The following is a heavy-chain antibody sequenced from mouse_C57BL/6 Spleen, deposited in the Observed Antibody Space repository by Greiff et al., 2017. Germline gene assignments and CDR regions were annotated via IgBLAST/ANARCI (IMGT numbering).Heavy chain of an antibody. Sequence: VQLQQSGPGLVQPSQSLSITCTVSGFSLTSYGVHWVSQSPGTGLEWLGVLWSGGSTDSNAAFISRLSISKDNSKSQVFFKMNSLQADDTAIYYCARCGWLLREDAMDYWGQGTSVTVSS. V-gene: IGHV2-2*01. CDR2: LWSGGST. CDR3: ARCGWLLREDAMDY. CDR1: GFSLTSYG. J-gene: IGHJ4*01. D-gene: IGHD2-3*01.